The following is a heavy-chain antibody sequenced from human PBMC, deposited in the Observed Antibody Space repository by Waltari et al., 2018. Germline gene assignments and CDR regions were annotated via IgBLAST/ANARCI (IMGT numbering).Heavy chain of an antibody. Sequence: EVQLVESGGGVVRPGGSLRLSCAASGFTFDAYGMSWGRPAPGKGLAWVSGINWNGGSTGYADSVKGRFTISRDNAKNSLYLQMNSLRAEDTALYHCARGRGGSSPRGDYYYYYMDVWGKGTTVTVSS. CDR2: INWNGGST. D-gene: IGHD2-15*01. CDR1: GFTFDAYG. J-gene: IGHJ6*03. CDR3: ARGRGGSSPRGDYYYYYMDV. V-gene: IGHV3-20*01.